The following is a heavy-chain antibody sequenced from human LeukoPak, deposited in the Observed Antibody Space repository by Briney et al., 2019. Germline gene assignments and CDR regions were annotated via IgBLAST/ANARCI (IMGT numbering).Heavy chain of an antibody. CDR2: IIPILDIA. D-gene: IGHD3-3*01. CDR3: ARDWYDFWSGEKEYGMDV. V-gene: IGHV1-69*10. CDR1: GAAFSSYT. Sequence: GASVNLSCKASGAAFSSYTISWDRQAPGQGLERMGGIIPILDIANYAQKYQGRVTITADKSTSTAYMELCSLRSKNTAVYDCARDWYDFWSGEKEYGMDVWGQGTTVTVSS. J-gene: IGHJ6*02.